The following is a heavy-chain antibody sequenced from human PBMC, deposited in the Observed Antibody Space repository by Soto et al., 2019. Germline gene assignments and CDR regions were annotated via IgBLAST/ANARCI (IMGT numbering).Heavy chain of an antibody. CDR3: VQSRCGGDCLQSYSSHAYYGLDV. V-gene: IGHV2-5*02. D-gene: IGHD2-21*02. CDR1: GLSLSTTGVG. CDR2: IYWDDDK. Sequence: QITLKESGPTLVKPTQTLTLTCTFSGLSLSTTGVGVGWIRQPPGKALEWLALIYWDDDKRYSPSLKSRLTITKDTSKNLVXLXIXXMDPVDTATYYCVQSRCGGDCLQSYSSHAYYGLDVWGQGTTVTVSS. J-gene: IGHJ6*02.